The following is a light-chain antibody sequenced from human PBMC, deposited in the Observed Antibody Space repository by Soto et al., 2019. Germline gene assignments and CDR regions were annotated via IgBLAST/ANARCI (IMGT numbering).Light chain of an antibody. Sequence: QSVLTQTPSVSGTPGQRVTFSCSGSTSNIGSNYVYWYQQLPGAAPRLLIYRNTQRPSGVPDRFSGSKSGTSASLAISGLRSEDEADYYCAAWDDSLSGAVFGGGTKLTVL. CDR1: TSNIGSNY. V-gene: IGLV1-47*01. CDR3: AAWDDSLSGAV. J-gene: IGLJ7*01. CDR2: RNT.